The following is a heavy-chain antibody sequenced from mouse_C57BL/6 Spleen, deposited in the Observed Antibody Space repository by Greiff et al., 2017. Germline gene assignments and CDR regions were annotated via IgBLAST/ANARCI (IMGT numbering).Heavy chain of an antibody. V-gene: IGHV5-9-1*02. Sequence: VQRVESGEGLVKPGGSLKLSCAASGFTFRSYAMSWVRQTPEKRLEWVAYISSGGDYIYYADTVKGRFTISRDNARNTLYLQMSSLKSEDTAMYYCTRDQSGAYFDYWGQGTTLTVSS. CDR2: ISSGGDYI. CDR1: GFTFRSYA. J-gene: IGHJ2*01. CDR3: TRDQSGAYFDY. D-gene: IGHD4-1*01.